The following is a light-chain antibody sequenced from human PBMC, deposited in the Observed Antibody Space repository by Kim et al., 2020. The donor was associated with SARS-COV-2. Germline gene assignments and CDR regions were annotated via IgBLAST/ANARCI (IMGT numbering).Light chain of an antibody. CDR3: QQYNNWPRT. V-gene: IGKV3-15*01. J-gene: IGKJ1*01. CDR1: QGVNNN. CDR2: GAS. Sequence: EIVMTQSPATLSVSPGERATLSCRASQGVNNNLAWYQQKPGQAPRLLIYGASTRATGIPARFSGSGSGTEFTLTVSSLQSEDFAVYYCQQYNNWPRTFGQGTKVDI.